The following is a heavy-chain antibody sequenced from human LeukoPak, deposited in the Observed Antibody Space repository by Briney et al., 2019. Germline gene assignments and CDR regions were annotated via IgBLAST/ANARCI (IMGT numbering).Heavy chain of an antibody. V-gene: IGHV4-4*02. J-gene: IGHJ4*02. CDR2: VRLDGKT. CDR3: AREGGFFRPLDY. D-gene: IGHD3-3*01. CDR1: GGSVTSTNW. Sequence: PSANLSLTCGVSGGSVTSTNWWTWVRQPLGKGLEWIGEVRLDGKTHYNPSLQSRLTILVSLSEIHISLRLTSVTAAGTAVYYCAREGGFFRPLDYSGQGTLVTVLS.